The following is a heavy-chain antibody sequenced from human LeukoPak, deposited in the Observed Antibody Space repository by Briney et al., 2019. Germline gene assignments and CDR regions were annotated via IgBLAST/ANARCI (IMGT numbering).Heavy chain of an antibody. D-gene: IGHD3-22*01. Sequence: SETLSLTCTVSGGSISSYYWSWIRQPPGKGLEWVGYIYYSGSTNYNPSLKSRVTISVDTSKNQFSLKLRSVTAADTAVYYCARVTGYMIEDYFDYWGQGTLVTVSS. V-gene: IGHV4-59*01. CDR2: IYYSGST. CDR1: GGSISSYY. CDR3: ARVTGYMIEDYFDY. J-gene: IGHJ4*02.